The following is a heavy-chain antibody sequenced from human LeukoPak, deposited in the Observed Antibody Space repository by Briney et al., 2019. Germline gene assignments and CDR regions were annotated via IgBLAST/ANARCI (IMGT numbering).Heavy chain of an antibody. CDR3: AKGRRYFDWLPNY. CDR1: GYTFTSYD. CDR2: IIPIFGTA. Sequence: SVKVSCKASGYTFTSYDINWVRQAPGQGLEWMGGIIPIFGTANYAQKFQGRVTITTDESTSTAYMELSSLRSEDTAVYYCAKGRRYFDWLPNYWGQGTLVTVSS. V-gene: IGHV1-69*05. D-gene: IGHD3-9*01. J-gene: IGHJ4*02.